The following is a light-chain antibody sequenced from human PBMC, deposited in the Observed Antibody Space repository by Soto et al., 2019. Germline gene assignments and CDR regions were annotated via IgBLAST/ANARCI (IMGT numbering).Light chain of an antibody. CDR2: EVT. V-gene: IGLV2-14*01. Sequence: QSVLTQPASVSGSPGQSITISCTGTTNDIGAFNYVSWYQQHPGKAPKLILYEVTNRPSGVSNRFSGSKSGSTASLTISGLQAEDEADYYCSSYTSTSTRVFGGGTKLTVL. J-gene: IGLJ2*01. CDR1: TNDIGAFNY. CDR3: SSYTSTSTRV.